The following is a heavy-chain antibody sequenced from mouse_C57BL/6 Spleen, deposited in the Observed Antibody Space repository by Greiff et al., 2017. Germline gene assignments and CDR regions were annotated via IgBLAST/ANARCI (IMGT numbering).Heavy chain of an antibody. V-gene: IGHV1-64*01. CDR3: ARSYYGNYGAMDY. CDR2: IHPNSGST. CDR1: GYTFTSYW. D-gene: IGHD2-1*01. Sequence: QVQLQQPGAALVKPGASVKLSCQASGYTFTSYWMHWVKQRPGQGLEWIGMIHPNSGSTNYNEKFKSKATLTVDKSSSTAYMQLSSLTSEDSAVYYCARSYYGNYGAMDYWGQGTSVTVSS. J-gene: IGHJ4*01.